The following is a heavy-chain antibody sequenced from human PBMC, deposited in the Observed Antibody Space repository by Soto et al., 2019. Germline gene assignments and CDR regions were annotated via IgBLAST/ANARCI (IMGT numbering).Heavy chain of an antibody. Sequence: ASVKVSCKASGYTFTSYYMHWVRQAPVQGLEWMGIINPSGGSTSYAQKFQGRVTITADESTSTAYMELSSLRSEDTAVYYCERAQGETYYYDSGGPSHAFDIGGQGKMVTVSS. CDR3: ERAQGETYYYDSGGPSHAFDI. J-gene: IGHJ3*02. V-gene: IGHV1-46*01. CDR2: INPSGGST. CDR1: GYTFTSYY. D-gene: IGHD3-22*01.